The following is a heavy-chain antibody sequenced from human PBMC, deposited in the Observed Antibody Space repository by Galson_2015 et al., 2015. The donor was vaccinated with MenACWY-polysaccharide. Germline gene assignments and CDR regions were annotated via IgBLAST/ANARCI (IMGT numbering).Heavy chain of an antibody. D-gene: IGHD2-2*01. J-gene: IGHJ4*02. CDR2: IDPSGAYT. Sequence: SLRLSCAASGFTFSSYSMGWVRQAPGRGLEWVSAIDPSGAYTPSADSVKGRFSISRDNSKSTFYLQMNSLRAEDTAIYYCAKISISTENFDYWGQGTLVTVSS. V-gene: IGHV3-23*01. CDR3: AKISISTENFDY. CDR1: GFTFSSYS.